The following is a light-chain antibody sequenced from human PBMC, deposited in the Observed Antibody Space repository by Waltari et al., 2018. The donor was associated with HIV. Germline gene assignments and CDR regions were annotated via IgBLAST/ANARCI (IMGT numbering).Light chain of an antibody. J-gene: IGKJ1*01. CDR1: QSVSSSY. CDR2: GAS. Sequence: VLTLAPATLSLSPGETTTLSCRASQSVSSSYLAWYQQKPGQAPRLLIYGASSRATGIPDRFSGSGSGTDFTLTISRLEPEDFAVYYCQQYGSSPWTFGQGTKVEIK. V-gene: IGKV3-20*01. CDR3: QQYGSSPWT.